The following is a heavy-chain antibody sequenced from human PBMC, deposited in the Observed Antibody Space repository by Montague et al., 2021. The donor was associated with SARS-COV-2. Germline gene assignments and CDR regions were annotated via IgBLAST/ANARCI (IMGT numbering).Heavy chain of an antibody. J-gene: IGHJ6*02. Sequence: SLRLSGAASGFTFSSYWMSWVRQAPGKGLEWVANIKQDGSEKYYVDSVXGRFTISRDNAKNSLYLQMNSLRAEDTAVYYCARVQRTTGTTRLGTYYYFYYGMDVWGQGTTVAVSS. CDR1: GFTFSSYW. V-gene: IGHV3-7*01. CDR2: IKQDGSEK. CDR3: ARVQRTTGTTRLGTYYYFYYGMDV. D-gene: IGHD1-1*01.